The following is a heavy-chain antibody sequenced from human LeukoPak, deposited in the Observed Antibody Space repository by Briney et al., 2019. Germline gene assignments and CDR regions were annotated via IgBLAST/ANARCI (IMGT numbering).Heavy chain of an antibody. CDR3: ARTFTMVRGPLGMDV. CDR1: GYTFTGYY. J-gene: IGHJ6*02. CDR2: INPNSGGT. V-gene: IGHV1-2*02. Sequence: GASVKVSCKASGYTFTGYYMHWVRQAPGQGLEWMGWINPNSGGTNYAQKFQGRVTMTRDTSISTAYMELSRLRSDDTAVYYCARTFTMVRGPLGMDVWGQGTTVTVSS. D-gene: IGHD3-10*01.